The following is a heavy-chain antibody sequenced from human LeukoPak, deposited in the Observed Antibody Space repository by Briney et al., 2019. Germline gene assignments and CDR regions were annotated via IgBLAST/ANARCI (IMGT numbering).Heavy chain of an antibody. CDR2: IYYSGST. CDR3: ARANRYRFDP. D-gene: IGHD1-14*01. CDR1: GGSISSSSYY. Sequence: SETLSLTCIVSGGSISSSSYYWGWIRQPPGKGLEWIGSIYYSGSTYYNPCLKSRATISVDTSKNQFSLKLSAVTAADTAVYYCARANRYRFDPWGQGTLVTVSS. J-gene: IGHJ5*02. V-gene: IGHV4-39*07.